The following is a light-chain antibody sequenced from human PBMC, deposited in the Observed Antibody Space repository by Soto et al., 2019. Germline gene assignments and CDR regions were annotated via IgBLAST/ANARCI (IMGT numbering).Light chain of an antibody. J-gene: IGKJ2*01. CDR2: AAS. CDR1: QCISTH. V-gene: IGKV1-27*01. Sequence: DIQMTQSPSSLSASVGDRVIITCRASQCISTHLAWYQQQPGKATRLLIYAASTLQSGVPSRFSGSVSGTDFTLTISSLQPEAVATYCCQKYNSVPYTFGRGTKLDIK. CDR3: QKYNSVPYT.